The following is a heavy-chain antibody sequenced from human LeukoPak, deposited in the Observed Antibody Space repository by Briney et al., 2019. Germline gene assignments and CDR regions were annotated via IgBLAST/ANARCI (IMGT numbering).Heavy chain of an antibody. V-gene: IGHV1-46*01. Sequence: ASVKVSCKASGYTFTSHYMHWVRQAPGQGLEWMGIINPGGGTTGYAQKFQGRLTVTRDMSTTTVYMELSGLRSEDTAVYYSARDMPRDMYYDSSNFDFWGQGTLVTVSP. CDR2: INPGGGTT. D-gene: IGHD3-22*01. CDR3: ARDMPRDMYYDSSNFDF. J-gene: IGHJ4*02. CDR1: GYTFTSHY.